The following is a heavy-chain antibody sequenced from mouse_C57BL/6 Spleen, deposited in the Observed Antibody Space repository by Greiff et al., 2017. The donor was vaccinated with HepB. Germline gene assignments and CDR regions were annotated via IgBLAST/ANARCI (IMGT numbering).Heavy chain of an antibody. V-gene: IGHV1-74*01. CDR1: CYTFTSYW. Sequence: VQLQQSGAVLVKPGASVKVTFKTSCYTFTSYWMHWVKPRPGQGLEWIGRIHPADIDTNYNQKCKGKATLTVDKSSSTAYMQLSSLTSEDSAIYYCAMSGNGYIDYWGQVTTLTVSS. CDR2: IHPADIDT. D-gene: IGHD2-2*01. J-gene: IGHJ2*01. CDR3: AMSGNGYIDY.